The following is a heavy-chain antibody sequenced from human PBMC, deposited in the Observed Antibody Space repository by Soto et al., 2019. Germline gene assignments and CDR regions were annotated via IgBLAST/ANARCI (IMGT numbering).Heavy chain of an antibody. CDR3: AKEENYDFWSGYSDP. Sequence: GGSLRLSCASSGFTFSSYAMSWVRQAPGKGLEWVSAISGSGGSTYYADSVKGRFTISRDNSKNTLYLQMNSLRAEDTAVYYCAKEENYDFWSGYSDPWGQGTLVTVSS. D-gene: IGHD3-3*01. J-gene: IGHJ5*02. CDR1: GFTFSSYA. V-gene: IGHV3-23*01. CDR2: ISGSGGST.